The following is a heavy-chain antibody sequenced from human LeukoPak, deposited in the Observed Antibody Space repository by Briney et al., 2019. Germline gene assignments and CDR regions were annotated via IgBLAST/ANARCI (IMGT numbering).Heavy chain of an antibody. CDR1: SGSISSGDDY. Sequence: SETLSLTCTVSSGSISSGDDYWSRIRQRPGKGLEWIGYIYYSGSTYYNPSLKSRATISVDTSKNQFSLKPTSVTAADTALYYCARDRVYYGSGISGYFDYWGQGTLVTVSS. CDR2: IYYSGST. J-gene: IGHJ4*02. CDR3: ARDRVYYGSGISGYFDY. D-gene: IGHD3-10*01. V-gene: IGHV4-31*03.